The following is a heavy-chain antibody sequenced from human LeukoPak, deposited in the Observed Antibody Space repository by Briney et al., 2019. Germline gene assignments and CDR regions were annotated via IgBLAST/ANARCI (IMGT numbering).Heavy chain of an antibody. Sequence: GGSLRLSCAASGFTFSNSAMSWVRQAPGKGLEWVSAISGSGGSTYYADSVKGRFTISRDNSKNTLYLQMNSLRAEDTAVYYCAKDLAPQSVVVPAATPLDYWGQGTLVTVSS. CDR2: ISGSGGST. V-gene: IGHV3-23*01. CDR1: GFTFSNSA. CDR3: AKDLAPQSVVVPAATPLDY. J-gene: IGHJ4*02. D-gene: IGHD2-2*01.